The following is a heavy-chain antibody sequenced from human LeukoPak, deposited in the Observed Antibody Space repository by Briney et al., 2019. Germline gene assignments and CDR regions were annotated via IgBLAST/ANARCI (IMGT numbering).Heavy chain of an antibody. J-gene: IGHJ4*02. V-gene: IGHV4-30-4*01. Sequence: SETLSLTCTVSGCSISSGDYYWSWFRQPPGKGLEWIGYIYYSGSTYYNPPLKSRVTISVDTSKNQFSLKLSSVTAADTAVYYCARDFKDWGQGTLVTVSS. CDR3: ARDFKD. D-gene: IGHD2-15*01. CDR2: IYYSGST. CDR1: GCSISSGDYY.